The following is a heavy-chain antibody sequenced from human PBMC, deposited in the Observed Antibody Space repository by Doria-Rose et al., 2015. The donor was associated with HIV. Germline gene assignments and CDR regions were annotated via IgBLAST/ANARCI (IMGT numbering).Heavy chain of an antibody. J-gene: IGHJ2*01. CDR3: ARGRPSGGWYVAYFDI. V-gene: IGHV3-30*03. D-gene: IGHD6-19*01. Sequence: WVRQAPGKGLEWVALISNDGSNKYYADSVKGRFTISRDNSRNTLYLQMNSLRAEDTAVYYCARGRPSGGWYVAYFDIWGRGNVVTVSS. CDR2: ISNDGSNK.